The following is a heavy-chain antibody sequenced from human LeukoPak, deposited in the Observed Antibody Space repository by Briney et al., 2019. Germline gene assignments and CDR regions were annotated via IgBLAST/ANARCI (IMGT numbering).Heavy chain of an antibody. D-gene: IGHD6-6*01. CDR2: IYRSGST. V-gene: IGHV4-38-2*02. CDR3: ARVEYSSSSAFDP. Sequence: SETLSLTCTVSGYSISSGYYWGWIRQPPGKGLEWIGSIYRSGSTYYNPSLKSRVTISVDTSKNQFSLTLSSVTAADTAVYYCARVEYSSSSAFDPWGQGTLVTVSS. CDR1: GYSISSGYY. J-gene: IGHJ5*02.